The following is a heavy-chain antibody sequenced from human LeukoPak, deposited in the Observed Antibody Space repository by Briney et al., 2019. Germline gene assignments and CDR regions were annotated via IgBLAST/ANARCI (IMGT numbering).Heavy chain of an antibody. CDR2: ISSSGNT. D-gene: IGHD3-3*01. V-gene: IGHV4-39*02. J-gene: IGHJ4*02. CDR1: GGSTSSGNYY. Sequence: SETLSLTCTVSGGSTSSGNYYWGWIRQPPGKGLKWIGGISSSGNTYYNPSLKSRITISIDTSKNHFSLKLSSVSAADTAVYYCAGLGARPTYYDFWSGYSSFYFDYWGQGTLVTVSS. CDR3: AGLGARPTYYDFWSGYSSFYFDY.